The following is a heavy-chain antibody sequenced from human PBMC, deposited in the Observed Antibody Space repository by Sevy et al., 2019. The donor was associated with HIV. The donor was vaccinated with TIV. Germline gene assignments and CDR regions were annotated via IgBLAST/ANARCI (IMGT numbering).Heavy chain of an antibody. CDR2: INPNSGGT. Sequence: ASVKVSGKASGYTFTGYYMHWVRQAPGQGLEWMGWINPNSGGTNYAQKFQGEVTMTRDTSISTAYMELSRLRSDDTAVYYCARVGGCSSTSCYWYFDLWGRGTLVTASS. J-gene: IGHJ2*01. CDR3: ARVGGCSSTSCYWYFDL. V-gene: IGHV1-2*02. CDR1: GYTFTGYY. D-gene: IGHD2-2*01.